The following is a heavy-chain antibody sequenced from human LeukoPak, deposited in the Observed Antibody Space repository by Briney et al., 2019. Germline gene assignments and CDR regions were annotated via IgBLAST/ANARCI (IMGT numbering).Heavy chain of an antibody. V-gene: IGHV4-39*07. CDR1: GGSISTSGYY. CDR3: ARRKTTWIQLWLRDYFDY. D-gene: IGHD5-18*01. CDR2: IYHSGST. Sequence: SETLSLTCTVSGGSISTSGYYWGWIRQPPGKGLEWIGNIYHSGSTYYNPSLKSRVSISVDTSKNHFSLDLSSVTAADSAVYYCARRKTTWIQLWLRDYFDYWGQGTLVTVSS. J-gene: IGHJ4*02.